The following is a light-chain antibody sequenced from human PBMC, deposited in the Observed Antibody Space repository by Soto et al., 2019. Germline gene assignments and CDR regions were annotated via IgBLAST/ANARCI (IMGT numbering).Light chain of an antibody. CDR1: SSDIGAYDY. V-gene: IGLV2-14*01. J-gene: IGLJ1*01. Sequence: QSALTQPASLSGSPGQSITISCTGTSSDIGAYDYVSWFQQHPGKAPKLMISEVNNRPSGVSNRFSGSKSGNTAYLTISGLQVEDEAEPFRFSFTTTSTHVFGTGTKVTVL. CDR3: FSFTTTSTHV. CDR2: EVN.